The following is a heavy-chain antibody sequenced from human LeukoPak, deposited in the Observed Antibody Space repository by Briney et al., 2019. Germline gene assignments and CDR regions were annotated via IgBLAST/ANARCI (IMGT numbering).Heavy chain of an antibody. CDR1: GFTFSNAW. J-gene: IGHJ3*02. CDR2: IKSKTDGGTT. Sequence: GGSLRLSCAASGFTFSNAWMSWVRQAPGKGLEWVGRIKSKTDGGTTDYAAPVKGRFTISRDDSKNTLYLQMNSLRAEDTAVYYCARDLPYCSSTSCYLHAFDIWGQGTMVTVSS. D-gene: IGHD2-2*01. V-gene: IGHV3-15*01. CDR3: ARDLPYCSSTSCYLHAFDI.